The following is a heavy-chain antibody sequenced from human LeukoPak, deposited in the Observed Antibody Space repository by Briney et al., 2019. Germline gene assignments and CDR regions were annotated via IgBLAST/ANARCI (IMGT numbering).Heavy chain of an antibody. D-gene: IGHD1-26*01. CDR2: IYSSGST. Sequence: SETLSLTCTVSGDSLSSGSLYWNWIRQPAGKGLEWIGRIYSSGSTNYNPSLKSRVTISVDTSKNQFSLKLSSVTAADTAVYYCARRSGSYVSDAFDIWGQGTMVTVSS. CDR1: GDSLSSGSLY. J-gene: IGHJ3*02. V-gene: IGHV4-61*02. CDR3: ARRSGSYVSDAFDI.